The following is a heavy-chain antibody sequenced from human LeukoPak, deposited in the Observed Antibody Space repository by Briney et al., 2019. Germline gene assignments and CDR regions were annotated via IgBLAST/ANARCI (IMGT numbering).Heavy chain of an antibody. CDR1: GFTFSSYA. CDR3: AKGGVKQQLGTSDYYYYYMDV. Sequence: GGSLRLSCAASGFTFSSYAMSWVRQAPGQGLEWVSAISGSGGSTYYADSVKGRFTISRDNSKNTLYLQMNSLRAEDTAVYYCAKGGVKQQLGTSDYYYYYMDVWGKGTTVTVSS. D-gene: IGHD6-13*01. V-gene: IGHV3-23*01. J-gene: IGHJ6*03. CDR2: ISGSGGST.